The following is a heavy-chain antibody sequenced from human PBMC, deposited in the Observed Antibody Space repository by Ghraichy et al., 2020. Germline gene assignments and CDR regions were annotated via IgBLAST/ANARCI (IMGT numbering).Heavy chain of an antibody. CDR3: ARDRRISTAPNDAFDI. D-gene: IGHD2/OR15-2a*01. CDR1: GDSISSYY. CDR2: IYYTGST. J-gene: IGHJ3*02. Sequence: SETLSLTCTVSGDSISSYYWSWSRQPPGKGLEWLGYIYYTGSTNYDPALKSRVTIAIDTSNTQFSLMLSSVTPADTAMYYCARDRRISTAPNDAFDIWGQGTMVTVSS. V-gene: IGHV4-59*01.